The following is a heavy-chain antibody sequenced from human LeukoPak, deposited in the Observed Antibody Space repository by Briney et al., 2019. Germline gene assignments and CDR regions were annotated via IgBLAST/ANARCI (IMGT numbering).Heavy chain of an antibody. J-gene: IGHJ4*02. Sequence: GESLKISCRGSGYTFSSYWIGWVRQMPGKGLEWMGIIYPGDSDTRYSPSFQGQVTISADESISTAYLQWSSLKASDTAMYYCATGPYYYDSSGYYDGLDYWGQGTLVTVSS. CDR3: ATGPYYYDSSGYYDGLDY. CDR2: IYPGDSDT. D-gene: IGHD3-22*01. CDR1: GYTFSSYW. V-gene: IGHV5-51*01.